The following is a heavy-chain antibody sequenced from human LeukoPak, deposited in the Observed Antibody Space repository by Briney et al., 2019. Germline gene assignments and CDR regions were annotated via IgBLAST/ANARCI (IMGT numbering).Heavy chain of an antibody. CDR3: ARVVSSSAGRYYYDTSGYYHYYYGMDV. D-gene: IGHD3-22*01. CDR1: GGSFSGYY. Sequence: SETLSLTCAVYGGSFSGYYWSWIRQPPGKGLEWIEEINHSGSTNYNPSLKSRVTISVDTSKNMFSLKLSSVTAADTAVYYCARVVSSSAGRYYYDTSGYYHYYYGMDVWGQGTTVTVSS. J-gene: IGHJ6*02. CDR2: INHSGST. V-gene: IGHV4-34*01.